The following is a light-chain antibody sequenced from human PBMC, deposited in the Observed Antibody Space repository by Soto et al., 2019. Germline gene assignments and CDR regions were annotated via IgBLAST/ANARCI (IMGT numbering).Light chain of an antibody. Sequence: EIVLTQTPATLSLSPGERDTLSCRASRSFASSYLAWYQHKPGQAPRLLIYAASSRATGIPDRFIGSGSGTDFTLTISRLEPDDSAVYYCHHYDSSPPYTFGQGTNLEIK. J-gene: IGKJ2*01. CDR1: RSFASSY. CDR2: AAS. CDR3: HHYDSSPPYT. V-gene: IGKV3-20*01.